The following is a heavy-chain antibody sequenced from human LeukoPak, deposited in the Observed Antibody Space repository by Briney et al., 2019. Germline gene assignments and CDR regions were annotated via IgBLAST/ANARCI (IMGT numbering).Heavy chain of an antibody. Sequence: GASLRLSCAASGFTFSSYAMSWVRQAPGKGLEWVSAISGGGGSTYYADSVKGRFTTSRDNSKNTLYLQMNSLRAEDTAVYYCAKNRAGYNWYFDLWGRGTLVTVSS. CDR2: ISGGGGST. D-gene: IGHD3-9*01. CDR3: AKNRAGYNWYFDL. CDR1: GFTFSSYA. V-gene: IGHV3-23*01. J-gene: IGHJ2*01.